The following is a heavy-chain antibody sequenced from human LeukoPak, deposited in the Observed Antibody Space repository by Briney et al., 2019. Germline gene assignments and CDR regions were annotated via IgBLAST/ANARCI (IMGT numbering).Heavy chain of an antibody. J-gene: IGHJ4*02. CDR1: GFSFSTYW. V-gene: IGHV3-7*01. D-gene: IGHD2-21*02. CDR3: ARAFGDNVSSAPLIDY. Sequence: GGSLRLSCAAYGFSFSTYWMTWVRQASGKGLEWVANIKQDGSERFYVDSVKGRFTISRDNAQSSLYLQMNDLRLEDTAVYYCARAFGDNVSSAPLIDYWGQGTLVTVSS. CDR2: IKQDGSER.